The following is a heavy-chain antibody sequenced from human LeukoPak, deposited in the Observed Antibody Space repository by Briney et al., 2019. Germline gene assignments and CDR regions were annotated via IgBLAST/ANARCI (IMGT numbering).Heavy chain of an antibody. J-gene: IGHJ4*02. V-gene: IGHV3-15*01. CDR2: IKTKTDGGTT. Sequence: PGGSLRLSCAASGFTFSSYAMSWVRQAPGKGLEWVGHIKTKTDGGTTDYAAPMKGRFTISRDDSKNTVYLQMNSLKTEDTAVYYCTTTPLSGDYWGQGTLVTVSS. CDR3: TTTPLSGDY. CDR1: GFTFSSYA. D-gene: IGHD2-15*01.